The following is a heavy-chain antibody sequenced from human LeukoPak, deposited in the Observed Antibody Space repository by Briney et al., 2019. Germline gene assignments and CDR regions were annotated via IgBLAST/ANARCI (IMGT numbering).Heavy chain of an antibody. CDR3: ARDPYFGELSPYLYYYYMDV. CDR1: GFTFSSYW. J-gene: IGHJ6*03. D-gene: IGHD3-10*01. V-gene: IGHV3-7*01. CDR2: IKQDGSEK. Sequence: PGGSLRLSCAASGFTFSSYWMSWVRQAPGKGLEWVANIKQDGSEKYYVDSVKGRFTISRDNVKNSLYVQMNSLRVEDTAVYYCARDPYFGELSPYLYYYYMDVWGKGTTVTISS.